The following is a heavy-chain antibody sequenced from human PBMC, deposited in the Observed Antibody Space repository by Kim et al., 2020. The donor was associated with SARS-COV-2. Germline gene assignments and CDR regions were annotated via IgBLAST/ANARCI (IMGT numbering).Heavy chain of an antibody. CDR3: ARARRPGILSAVVF. Sequence: GGSLRLSCAASGFIFHNYAMSWVRQAPGKGLEWVSTVSGNGVSTYYADSVKGRFTISRDNSKNMLSLQMNSLRAEDTAVYSCARARRPGILSAVVFWGQGALVTVSS. CDR1: GFIFHNYA. V-gene: IGHV3-23*01. CDR2: VSGNGVST. J-gene: IGHJ4*02. D-gene: IGHD6-13*01.